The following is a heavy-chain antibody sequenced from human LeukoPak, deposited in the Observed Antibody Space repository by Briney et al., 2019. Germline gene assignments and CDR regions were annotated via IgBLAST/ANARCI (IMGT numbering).Heavy chain of an antibody. CDR2: IYYSGST. CDR3: ARDREDVWSGYSVDP. CDR1: GGSISSSSYY. Sequence: SETLSLTCTVSGGSISSSSYYWGWIRQPPGKGLEWIGSIYYSGSTYYNPSLKSRVTISVDTSKNQFSLKLSSVTAADTAVYYCARDREDVWSGYSVDPWGQGTLVTVSS. V-gene: IGHV4-39*07. J-gene: IGHJ5*02. D-gene: IGHD3-3*01.